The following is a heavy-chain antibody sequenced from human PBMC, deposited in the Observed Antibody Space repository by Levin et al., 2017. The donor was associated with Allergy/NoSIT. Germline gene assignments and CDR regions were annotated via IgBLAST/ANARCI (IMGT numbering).Heavy chain of an antibody. J-gene: IGHJ3*02. CDR3: ARGYSSGVDAFDI. Sequence: SCAASGFTFSDYYMSWIRQAPGKGLEWVSYISSSSSYTNYADSVKGRFTISRDNAKNSLYLQMNSLRAEDTAVYYCARGYSSGVDAFDIWGQGTMVTVSS. V-gene: IGHV3-11*05. CDR1: GFTFSDYY. CDR2: ISSSSSYT. D-gene: IGHD6-19*01.